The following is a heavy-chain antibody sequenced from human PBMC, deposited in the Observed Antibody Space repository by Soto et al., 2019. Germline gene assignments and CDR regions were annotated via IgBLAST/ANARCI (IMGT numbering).Heavy chain of an antibody. CDR3: ARESSSSGVDY. D-gene: IGHD6-6*01. V-gene: IGHV4-34*01. CDR1: GGSFSGYY. CDR2: INHSGST. Sequence: SETLSLTCAVYGGSFSGYYWSWIRQPPGKGLEWIGEINHSGSTNYNPSIKSRVTISVDTSKNQFSLKLSSVTAADTAVYYCARESSSSGVDYWGQGTLVTVSS. J-gene: IGHJ4*02.